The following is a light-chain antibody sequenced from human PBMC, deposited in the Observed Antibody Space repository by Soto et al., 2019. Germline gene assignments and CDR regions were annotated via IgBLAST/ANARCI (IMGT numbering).Light chain of an antibody. Sequence: EIVLTQSPGTLSLSPGERATLACRASQCVSSSYLAWYQHKPGQGPRLLMYGASSRATGISDRLSGSESGTDFNLTIRRLEHEDFAVYYCPQYGSSPKTFGGGTKVEIK. J-gene: IGKJ4*01. CDR3: PQYGSSPKT. CDR1: QCVSSSY. CDR2: GAS. V-gene: IGKV3-20*01.